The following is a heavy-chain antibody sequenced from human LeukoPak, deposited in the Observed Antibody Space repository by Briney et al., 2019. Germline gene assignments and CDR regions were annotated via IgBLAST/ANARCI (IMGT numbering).Heavy chain of an antibody. V-gene: IGHV4-38-2*02. J-gene: IGHJ4*02. CDR2: IYHSGGT. CDR3: ASRGCSSTSCYVLKEN. D-gene: IGHD2-2*01. CDR1: GYSISSGYY. Sequence: SETLSLTCTVSGYSISSGYYWGWIRQPPGKGLEWIGSIYHSGGTYYNPSLKSRVTISVDTSKNQFSLKLSSVTAADTAVYYCASRGCSSTSCYVLKENWGQGTLVTVSS.